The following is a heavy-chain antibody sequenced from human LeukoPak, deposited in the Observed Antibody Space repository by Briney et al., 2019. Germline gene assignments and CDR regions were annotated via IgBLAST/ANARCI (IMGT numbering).Heavy chain of an antibody. Sequence: ASVKVSCKASGYTFTGYYMHWVRQAPGQGLEWMGWINPNSDGTNYAQKFQGRVTMTRDTSISTAYMELSRLRSDETAVYYCARVSTYLMYSSSCYYFDYWGQGTLVTVSS. V-gene: IGHV1-2*02. D-gene: IGHD6-13*01. CDR2: INPNSDGT. CDR1: GYTFTGYY. CDR3: ARVSTYLMYSSSCYYFDY. J-gene: IGHJ4*02.